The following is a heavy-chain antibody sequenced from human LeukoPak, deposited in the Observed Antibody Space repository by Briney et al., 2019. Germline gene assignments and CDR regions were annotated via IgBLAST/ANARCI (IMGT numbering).Heavy chain of an antibody. D-gene: IGHD2-2*01. CDR1: GYSFTSYW. J-gene: IGHJ3*02. Sequence: GESLKISCKGSGYSFTSYWIGWVRQVPGKGLEWMGIIYPGDSDTRYSPSFQGQVTISADKSISTAYLQWSSLKASDTAMYYCARGIVVVPAAHDAFDIWGQGTMVTVSS. V-gene: IGHV5-51*01. CDR2: IYPGDSDT. CDR3: ARGIVVVPAAHDAFDI.